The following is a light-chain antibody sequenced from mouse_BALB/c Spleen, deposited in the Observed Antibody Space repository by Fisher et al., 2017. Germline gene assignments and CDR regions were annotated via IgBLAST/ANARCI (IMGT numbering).Light chain of an antibody. V-gene: IGKV4-57*01. Sequence: IVITQTPAIMSASPGEKVTMTCSASSSVSYMHWFQQKPGTSPKLLIYSTSNLASGVPARFSGSGSGTSYSLTISRMEAEDAATYYCQQRSSYPFTFGSGTKLEIK. J-gene: IGKJ4*01. CDR3: QQRSSYPFT. CDR2: STS. CDR1: SSVSY.